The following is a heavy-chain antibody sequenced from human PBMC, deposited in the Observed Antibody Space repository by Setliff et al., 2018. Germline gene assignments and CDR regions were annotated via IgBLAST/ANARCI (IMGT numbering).Heavy chain of an antibody. CDR2: IWPDDSDT. Sequence: GESLTISCQASGYSFSTFWIGWVRQMPGKGLEWMGVIWPDDSDTTYSPPFRGEVTISADKSVSTAYLQWSTLKASDTAMYYCARLGSSSWYNDVFDFWGPGTMVTVSS. D-gene: IGHD6-13*01. CDR3: ARLGSSSWYNDVFDF. J-gene: IGHJ3*01. V-gene: IGHV5-51*01. CDR1: GYSFSTFW.